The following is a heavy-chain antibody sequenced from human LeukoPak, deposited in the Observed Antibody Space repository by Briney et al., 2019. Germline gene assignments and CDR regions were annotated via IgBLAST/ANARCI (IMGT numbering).Heavy chain of an antibody. CDR2: IYNDGSTT. D-gene: IGHD4-17*01. V-gene: IGHV3-74*01. J-gene: IGHJ5*02. Sequence: QSGGSLRLSCAASGFMFSKSWMHWVRQVPGKGLVWVARIYNDGSTTNYADSVKGRFTISRDNAANTLFLQMSSLRAEDTAVYYCARGKDDHGDPGPLDAWGQGDLVTVSS. CDR3: ARGKDDHGDPGPLDA. CDR1: GFMFSKSW.